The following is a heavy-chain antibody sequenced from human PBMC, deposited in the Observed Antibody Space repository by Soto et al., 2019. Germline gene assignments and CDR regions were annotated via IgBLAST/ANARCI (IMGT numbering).Heavy chain of an antibody. CDR1: GGSISSSSYY. Sequence: SETLSLTCTVSGGSISSSSYYWGWIRQPPGKGLEWIGSIYYSGSTYYNPSLKSRVTISVDTSKNQFSLKLSSVTAADTAVYYCARLYSSGWYDYWGQGTLVTVSS. V-gene: IGHV4-39*01. CDR3: ARLYSSGWYDY. D-gene: IGHD6-19*01. CDR2: IYYSGST. J-gene: IGHJ4*02.